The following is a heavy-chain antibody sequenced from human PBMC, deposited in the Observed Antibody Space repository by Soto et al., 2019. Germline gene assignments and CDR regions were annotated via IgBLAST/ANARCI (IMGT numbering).Heavy chain of an antibody. D-gene: IGHD6-13*01. V-gene: IGHV3-23*01. J-gene: IGHJ6*02. CDR1: GFTFSSYA. CDR2: ISGSGGST. CDR3: AKAIGQQLVLKPYGMDV. Sequence: GGSLRLSCAASGFTFSSYAMSWVRQAPGKGLEWVSAISGSGGSTYYADSVKGRFTISRDNSKNTLYLQMNSLRAEDTAVYYCAKAIGQQLVLKPYGMDVWGQGTTVTVSS.